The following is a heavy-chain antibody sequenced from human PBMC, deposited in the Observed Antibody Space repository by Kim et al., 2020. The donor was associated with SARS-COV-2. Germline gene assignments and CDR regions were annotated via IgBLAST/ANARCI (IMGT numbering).Heavy chain of an antibody. CDR1: GFTVSSNY. J-gene: IGHJ4*02. Sequence: GGSLRLSCAASGFTVSSNYMSWVRQAPGKGLEWVSVIYSGGSTYYADSVKGRFTISRDNSKNTLYLQMNSLRAEDTAVYYCAKEDGYNNYFDYLGQGTLVTVSS. CDR2: IYSGGST. D-gene: IGHD5-12*01. CDR3: AKEDGYNNYFDY. V-gene: IGHV3-53*01.